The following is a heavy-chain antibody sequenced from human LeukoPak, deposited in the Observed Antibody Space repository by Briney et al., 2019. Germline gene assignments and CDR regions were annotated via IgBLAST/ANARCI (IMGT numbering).Heavy chain of an antibody. CDR2: IYYTGTT. V-gene: IGHV4-59*01. D-gene: IGHD3-22*01. CDR3: ARGRKYYYDSSGPLYGMDV. CDR1: GGSMSTYY. J-gene: IGHJ6*02. Sequence: PSETLSLTCTVSGGSMSTYYWSWIRQSPGKGLDWIGHIYYTGTTSYNPSLKSRVSVSIDSSKNQFSLRLDSVTAADTAVYYCARGRKYYYDSSGPLYGMDVWGQGTTVTVSS.